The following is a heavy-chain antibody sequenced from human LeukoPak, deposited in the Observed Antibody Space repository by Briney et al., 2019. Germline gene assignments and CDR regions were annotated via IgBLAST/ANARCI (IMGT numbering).Heavy chain of an antibody. V-gene: IGHV4-59*01. Sequence: PSETLSLTCTVSGGSISSYYWSWIRQPPGKGLEWIGYIYYSGSTNYNPSLKSRVTISVDTSKNQFSLKLSSVTAADTAVYYCARGMAEAATWWFDPWGQGTLVTVSS. CDR2: IYYSGST. CDR3: ARGMAEAATWWFDP. J-gene: IGHJ5*02. D-gene: IGHD2-15*01. CDR1: GGSISSYY.